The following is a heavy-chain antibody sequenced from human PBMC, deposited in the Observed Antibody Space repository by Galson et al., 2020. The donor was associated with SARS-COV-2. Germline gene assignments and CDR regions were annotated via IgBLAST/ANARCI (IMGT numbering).Heavy chain of an antibody. CDR1: GYSFVTYN. V-gene: IGHV1-18*04. CDR3: ARSHGFYNYPGY. D-gene: IGHD1-20*01. Sequence: ASVKVSCKASGYSFVTYNIHWVRQAPGHGLEWMGRISAYNSYTKYAEKVQDRVTMTIDSAADTAYMELRSLTSDDTAVYYCARSHGFYNYPGYWGQGTPVIVSS. J-gene: IGHJ4*02. CDR2: ISAYNSYT.